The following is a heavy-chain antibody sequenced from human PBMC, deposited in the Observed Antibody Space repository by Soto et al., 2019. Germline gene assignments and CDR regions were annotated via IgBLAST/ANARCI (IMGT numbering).Heavy chain of an antibody. CDR3: ARDLSSRKKAGYYYYGMDV. J-gene: IGHJ6*02. CDR2: ISYDGSNK. CDR1: GFTFSSYA. V-gene: IGHV3-30-3*01. D-gene: IGHD6-13*01. Sequence: QVQLVESGVGVVQPGRSLRLSGAASGFTFSSYAMHWVREAPGKGLEWVAVISYDGSNKYYADSVKGRFTISRDNSKNTLYLQMNSLRAEDTAVYYCARDLSSRKKAGYYYYGMDVWGQGTTVTVSS.